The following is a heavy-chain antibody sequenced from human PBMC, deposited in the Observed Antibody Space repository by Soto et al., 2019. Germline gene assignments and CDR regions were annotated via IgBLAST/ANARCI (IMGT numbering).Heavy chain of an antibody. Sequence: EVQLVESGGGLVKPGGSLRLSCAASGFTFSSYSMNWVRQAPGKGLEWVSSISISSSYIYYADPVKGRFTISRDNAKNXLDPQMNSLRAEDTAVYYCARDRCSGGSCYPEFDPWGQGTLVTVSS. J-gene: IGHJ5*02. CDR3: ARDRCSGGSCYPEFDP. CDR1: GFTFSSYS. D-gene: IGHD2-15*01. V-gene: IGHV3-21*01. CDR2: ISISSSYI.